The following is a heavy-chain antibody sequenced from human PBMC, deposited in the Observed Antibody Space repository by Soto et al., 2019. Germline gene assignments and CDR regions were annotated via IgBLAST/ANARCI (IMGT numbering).Heavy chain of an antibody. CDR3: ARDRRIVVVVAAPTSNWFDP. Sequence: ASVKVSCKASGYTFTSYAMHWVRQAPGQRLEWMGWINAGNGNTKYSQKFQGRVTITRDTSASTAYMELSSLRSEDTAVYYCARDRRIVVVVAAPTSNWFDPWGQGTLVTVSS. V-gene: IGHV1-3*01. J-gene: IGHJ5*02. CDR1: GYTFTSYA. D-gene: IGHD2-15*01. CDR2: INAGNGNT.